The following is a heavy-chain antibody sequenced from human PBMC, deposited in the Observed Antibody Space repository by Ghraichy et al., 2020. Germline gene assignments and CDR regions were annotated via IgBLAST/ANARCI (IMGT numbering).Heavy chain of an antibody. CDR1: GFTFSSHA. CDR2: ITGSGGRT. V-gene: IGHV3-23*01. Sequence: GESLNISCAASGFTFSSHAMSWVRQSPGKGLEWVSSITGSGGRTDYADSVKGRFTMSRDNAKNTLYLHMNSLKAEDPAIYSRAKVPSFSYYATSGYPFRFHFDDWGQGSLVTVSS. CDR3: AKVPSFSYYATSGYPFRFHFDD. J-gene: IGHJ4*02. D-gene: IGHD3-22*01.